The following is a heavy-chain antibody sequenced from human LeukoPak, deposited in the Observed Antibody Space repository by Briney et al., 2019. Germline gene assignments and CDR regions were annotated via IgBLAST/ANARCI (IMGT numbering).Heavy chain of an antibody. CDR1: GFTFSSYW. J-gene: IGHJ6*02. CDR2: IKQDGSEK. Sequence: GGPLRLSCAASGFTFSSYWMSWVRQAPGKGLEWVANIKQDGSEKYYVDSVKGRFTISRDNAKNSLYLQMNSLRAEDTAVYYCARGTTYGSGSYYNPLYYYYYYGMDVWGQGTTVTVSS. CDR3: ARGTTYGSGSYYNPLYYYYYYGMDV. V-gene: IGHV3-7*02. D-gene: IGHD3-10*01.